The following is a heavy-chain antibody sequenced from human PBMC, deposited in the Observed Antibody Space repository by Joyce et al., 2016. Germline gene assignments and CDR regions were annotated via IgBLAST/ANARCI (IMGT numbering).Heavy chain of an antibody. CDR1: GFNFSAYE. V-gene: IGHV3-13*05. CDR2: IGTAGDP. J-gene: IGHJ3*02. D-gene: IGHD3-16*01. CDR3: ARERGGGMSAFDI. Sequence: EVQLVEAGGALVQPGGSLRLSCAASGFNFSAYEIHWVRQTTGKGLKWVAAIGTAGDPYYAGAVKGRFTISRENAKSSLFLQMNSLRAKDTAVYYCARERGGGMSAFDIWGQGTMVTVSS.